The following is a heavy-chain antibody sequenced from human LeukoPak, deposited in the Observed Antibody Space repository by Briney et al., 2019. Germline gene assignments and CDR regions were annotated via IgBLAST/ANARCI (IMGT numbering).Heavy chain of an antibody. V-gene: IGHV1-46*01. D-gene: IGHD5-24*01. CDR1: GYTFTSYG. J-gene: IGHJ4*02. CDR3: ARVGDGHNLGRGWYY. Sequence: ASVKVSCKASGYTFTSYGISWVRQAPGQGLEWMGIINPSGGSTSYAQKFQGRVTMTRDMSTSTVYMELSSLRSEDTAVYYCARVGDGHNLGRGWYYWGQGTLVTVSS. CDR2: INPSGGST.